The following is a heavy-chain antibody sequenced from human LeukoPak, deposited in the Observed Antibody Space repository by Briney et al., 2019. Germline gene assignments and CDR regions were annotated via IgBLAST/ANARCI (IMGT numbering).Heavy chain of an antibody. CDR2: IYYSGST. V-gene: IGHV4-39*01. CDR3: ATLISMVRERMRFDP. Sequence: SETLSLTCTVSGGSISSSSYYWGWIRQPPGKGLEWIGSIYYSGSTYYNPSLKSRVTISVDTSKNQFSLKLSSVTAADTAVYYCATLISMVRERMRFDPWGQGTLVTVSS. J-gene: IGHJ5*02. CDR1: GGSISSSSYY. D-gene: IGHD3-10*01.